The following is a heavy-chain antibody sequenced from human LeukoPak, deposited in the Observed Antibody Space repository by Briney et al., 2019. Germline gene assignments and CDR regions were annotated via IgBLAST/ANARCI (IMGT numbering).Heavy chain of an antibody. CDR3: ARRSQWSGSIDY. J-gene: IGHJ4*02. V-gene: IGHV4-59*08. Sequence: PSETLSLTCTVSGGSISSYYWSWIRQPPGKGLEWIGYIYYSGSTNYNPSLKSRVTISVDTSKNQFSLKLSSVTAADTAVYYCARRSQWSGSIDYWGQGTLVTVSS. D-gene: IGHD3-3*01. CDR2: IYYSGST. CDR1: GGSISSYY.